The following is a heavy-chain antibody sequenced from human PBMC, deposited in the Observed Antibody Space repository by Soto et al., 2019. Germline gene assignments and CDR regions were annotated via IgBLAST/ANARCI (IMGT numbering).Heavy chain of an antibody. CDR3: AREKADYYYYCGMDV. V-gene: IGHV4-31*02. J-gene: IGHJ6*02. CDR1: GGSISSGGYY. CDR2: IYYSGST. Sequence: PSETLSLTCTVSGGSISSGGYYWSWIRQHPGKGLEWIGYIYYSGSTYYNPSLKSRVTISVDTSKNQFSLKLSSVTAADTAVYYCAREKADYYYYCGMDVWGQGTTVTVSS.